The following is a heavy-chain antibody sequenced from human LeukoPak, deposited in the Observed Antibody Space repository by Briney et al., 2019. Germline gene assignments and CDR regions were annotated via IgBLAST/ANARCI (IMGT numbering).Heavy chain of an antibody. Sequence: PSETLSLTCAVYGGSFSGYYWSWIRQPPGKGLEWIGEINHSGSTNYNPSLKSRVTISVDTSKNQFSLKLSSVTAADTAVYYCARVHSKIWFDPWGQGTLVTVSS. CDR2: INHSGST. V-gene: IGHV4-34*01. CDR1: GGSFSGYY. J-gene: IGHJ5*02. CDR3: ARVHSKIWFDP. D-gene: IGHD4-11*01.